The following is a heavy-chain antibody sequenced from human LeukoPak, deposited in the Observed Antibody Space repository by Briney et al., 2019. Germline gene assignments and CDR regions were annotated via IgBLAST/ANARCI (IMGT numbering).Heavy chain of an antibody. CDR1: GFTFSSYA. CDR2: ISRSGGST. Sequence: GGSLRLSCAASGFTFSSYAMSWVRQAPGNGLEWLSAISRSGGSTYYADSVTLRFTISRDNSKNTLYLQMNSLRAEDTAVYYCAKDPKQWLARTLDYWGQGTLVTVSS. J-gene: IGHJ4*02. CDR3: AKDPKQWLARTLDY. V-gene: IGHV3-23*01. D-gene: IGHD6-19*01.